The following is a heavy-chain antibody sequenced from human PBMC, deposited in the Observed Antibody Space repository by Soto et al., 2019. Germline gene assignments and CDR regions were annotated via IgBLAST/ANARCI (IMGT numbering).Heavy chain of an antibody. V-gene: IGHV3-20*04. CDR3: ARALSGHDPYFDS. D-gene: IGHD5-12*01. Sequence: EVQRVQSGGSVVRPGGSLRLSCTASGFTFDDYGRAWVRQFPGKGLEWVSGVNWSGGNSGYADSVKGRFTISRDNAKKTLYLHMNSLRAGDTAFYYCARALSGHDPYFDSWGHGTLVTVST. J-gene: IGHJ4*01. CDR1: GFTFDDYG. CDR2: VNWSGGNS.